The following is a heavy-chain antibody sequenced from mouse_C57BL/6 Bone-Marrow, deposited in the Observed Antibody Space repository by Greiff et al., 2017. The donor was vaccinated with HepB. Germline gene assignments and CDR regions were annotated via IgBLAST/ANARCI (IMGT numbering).Heavy chain of an antibody. Sequence: QVQLQQPGTELVKPGASVKLSCKASGYTFTSYWMHWVKQRPGQGLEWIGNINPSNGGTNYNEKFKSKATLTVDKSSSTAYVQLSSLTSEDSAVYYCARQLRLRGYFDYWGQGTTLTVSS. J-gene: IGHJ2*01. CDR1: GYTFTSYW. V-gene: IGHV1-53*01. D-gene: IGHD3-2*02. CDR3: ARQLRLRGYFDY. CDR2: INPSNGGT.